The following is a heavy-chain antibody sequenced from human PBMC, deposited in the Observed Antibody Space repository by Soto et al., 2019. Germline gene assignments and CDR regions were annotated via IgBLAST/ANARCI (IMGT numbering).Heavy chain of an antibody. D-gene: IGHD3-3*01. CDR2: ISGDGGST. CDR1: GFTFDDYA. V-gene: IGHV3-43*02. Sequence: GGSLRLACAASGFTFDDYAMHWVRQAPGKGLEWVSLISGDGGSTYYADSVKGRFTIARDNSKNSLYLQMNSLRTGDTALYYCAKDAYYDFWSGYKEFYGMDYWGQGTMVTVSS. CDR3: AKDAYYDFWSGYKEFYGMDY. J-gene: IGHJ6*02.